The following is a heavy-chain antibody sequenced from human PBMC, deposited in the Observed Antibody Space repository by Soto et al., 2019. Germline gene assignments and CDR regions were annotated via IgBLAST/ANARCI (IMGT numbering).Heavy chain of an antibody. Sequence: SETLSLPCNVPGGSISSYYWSWIRQPPGKGLEWIGYIYYSGSTNYNPSLKSRVTISVDTSKNQFSLKLSSVTAADTAVYYCAIDLRGYDFWSGHGAFDIWGQGTMVTVSS. CDR1: GGSISSYY. J-gene: IGHJ3*02. D-gene: IGHD3-3*01. V-gene: IGHV4-59*01. CDR3: AIDLRGYDFWSGHGAFDI. CDR2: IYYSGST.